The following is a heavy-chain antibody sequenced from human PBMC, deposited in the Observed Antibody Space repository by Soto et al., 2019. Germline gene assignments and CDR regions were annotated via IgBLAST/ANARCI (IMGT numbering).Heavy chain of an antibody. CDR2: IYYSAST. CDR1: CGSINSGDYH. J-gene: IGHJ6*02. Sequence: SESLSLTCSDSCGSINSGDYHWTWIRQFPGKDLEWIGGIYYSASTYYNPSLVSRLTISLDTSKNQFSLRLTSATAADTAVYYCARDSRTPAGGMDVWGQGTTVTVSS. V-gene: IGHV4-30-4*01. CDR3: ARDSRTPAGGMDV. D-gene: IGHD2-15*01.